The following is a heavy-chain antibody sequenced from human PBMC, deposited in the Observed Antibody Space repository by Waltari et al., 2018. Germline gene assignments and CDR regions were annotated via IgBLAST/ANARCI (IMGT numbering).Heavy chain of an antibody. CDR3: ARDYVWGSLGY. V-gene: IGHV1-46*01. Sequence: TSYYMHWVRQAPGQGLEWMGIINPSGGSTSYAQKFQGRVTMTRDTSTSTVYMELSSLRSEDTAVYYCARDYVWGSLGYWGQGTLVTVSS. CDR2: INPSGGST. J-gene: IGHJ4*02. D-gene: IGHD3-16*01. CDR1: TSYY.